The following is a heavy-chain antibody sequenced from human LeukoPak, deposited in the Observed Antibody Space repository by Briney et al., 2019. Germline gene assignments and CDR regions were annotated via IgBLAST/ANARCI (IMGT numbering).Heavy chain of an antibody. CDR1: EFTFSTYA. CDR2: ISSSGGTI. V-gene: IGHV3-23*01. J-gene: IGHJ3*02. Sequence: GGSLRLSCAASEFTFSTYAMSWVRQAPGEGLEWVSAISSSGGTISYADSVKGRFPISRDNSKNTLFLQMNSLRAEDTAVYYCANRSPSKAFDIWGQGTMVTVSS. CDR3: ANRSPSKAFDI.